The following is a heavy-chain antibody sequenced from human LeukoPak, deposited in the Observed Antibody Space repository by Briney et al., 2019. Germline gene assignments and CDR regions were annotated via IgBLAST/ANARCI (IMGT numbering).Heavy chain of an antibody. D-gene: IGHD3-10*01. CDR2: ISAYNGNT. V-gene: IGHV1-18*01. J-gene: IGHJ5*02. Sequence: ASVKVSCKASGGTFSSYAISWVRQAPGQGLEWMGWISAYNGNTNYAQKLQGRVTMTTDTSTSTAYMELRSLRSDDTAVYYCARGTITMVRGVIMLSWFDPWGQGTLVTVSS. CDR3: ARGTITMVRGVIMLSWFDP. CDR1: GGTFSSYA.